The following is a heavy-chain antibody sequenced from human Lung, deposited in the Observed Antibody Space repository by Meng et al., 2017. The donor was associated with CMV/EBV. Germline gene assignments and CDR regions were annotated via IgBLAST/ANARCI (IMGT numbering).Heavy chain of an antibody. Sequence: SSGAITSDNYTRNWSRQPPGKGLEWMGYIDFTCGAHNFSNLCRRIVVSIETYTAEISLKLSSVTATDAAVYFYSASMPADGYGWFDSWGQGTLVTVSS. J-gene: IGHJ5*01. CDR2: IDFTCGA. CDR1: SGAITSDNYT. CDR3: SASMPADGYGWFDS. V-gene: IGHV4-31*06. D-gene: IGHD2/OR15-2a*01.